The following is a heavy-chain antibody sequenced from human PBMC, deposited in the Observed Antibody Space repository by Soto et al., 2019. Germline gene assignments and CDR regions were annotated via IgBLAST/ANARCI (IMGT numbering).Heavy chain of an antibody. J-gene: IGHJ4*02. D-gene: IGHD1-20*01. CDR1: GGSVSSGSYY. CDR2: IYYSGST. CDR3: ARNNWNLLYFDH. Sequence: QVQLQESGPGLVKPSETLSLTCTVSGGSVSSGSYYWSWIRQPPGKGLEWIGYIYYSGSTNYNPSLKSRVTISVDTSKNQFSLKLSSVTAADTAVYYCARNNWNLLYFDHWGQGTLVTVSS. V-gene: IGHV4-61*01.